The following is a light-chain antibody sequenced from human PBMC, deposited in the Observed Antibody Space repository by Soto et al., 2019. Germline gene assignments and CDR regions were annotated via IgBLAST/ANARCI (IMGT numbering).Light chain of an antibody. Sequence: SYELTQPPSVSVAPGHTATITCGGDNIESRSVHWYQQKPGQAPVLVIYYDSDRPSGIPERFSGSNSGNTATLTISRVEAGDEADYYCQVWDTSSTDHPLYVFGTGIKVTVL. CDR1: NIESRS. CDR2: YDS. J-gene: IGLJ1*01. CDR3: QVWDTSSTDHPLYV. V-gene: IGLV3-21*04.